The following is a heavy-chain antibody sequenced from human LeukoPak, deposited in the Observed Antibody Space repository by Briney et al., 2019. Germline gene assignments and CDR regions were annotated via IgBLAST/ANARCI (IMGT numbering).Heavy chain of an antibody. CDR3: ARAKYYYDSSGYSSFDY. J-gene: IGHJ4*02. V-gene: IGHV1-3*01. CDR2: INAGNGNT. CDR1: GYTFTSYA. Sequence: ASVKVSCKASGYTFTSYAMHWVRQAPGQRLEWMGWINAGNGNTKYSQKFQGRVTITRDTSASTAYMELSSLRSEDTAVYYCARAKYYYDSSGYSSFDYWGQGTLVTVSS. D-gene: IGHD3-22*01.